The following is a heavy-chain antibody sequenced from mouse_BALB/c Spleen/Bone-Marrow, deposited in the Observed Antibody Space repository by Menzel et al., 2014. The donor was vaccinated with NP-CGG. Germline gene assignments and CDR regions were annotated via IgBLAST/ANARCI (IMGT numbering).Heavy chain of an antibody. J-gene: IGHJ2*01. CDR1: SYTFTNNV. CDR2: MNSFNDGA. D-gene: IGHD1-1*01. V-gene: IGHV1-14*01. CDR3: AREVVARDYFDY. Sequence: QRQQSGRERGKPGASVKMTCKVSSYTFTNNVLHWEKQKPGQGLEWIGFMNSFNDGANYNEQFKGKAALTSDKSSSTAYMELLSRSSEDSSVYYCAREVVARDYFDYWGQGSTLTVSS.